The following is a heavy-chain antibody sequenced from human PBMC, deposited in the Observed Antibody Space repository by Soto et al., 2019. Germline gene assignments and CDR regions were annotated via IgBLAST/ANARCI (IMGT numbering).Heavy chain of an antibody. Sequence: QLHLVQSGAVVKKPGASVTVSCSASGYPVTAYYMHWVRQAPGRGLEWMGGINPATGAAKYTQTFQGRVTMTRDTSTSTVFMELSGLKSEDTAVFYWARGGGVGVAGSAAFDMWGQGTVVTVSS. V-gene: IGHV1-2*02. CDR1: GYPVTAYY. CDR3: ARGGGVGVAGSAAFDM. CDR2: INPATGAA. J-gene: IGHJ3*02. D-gene: IGHD3-3*01.